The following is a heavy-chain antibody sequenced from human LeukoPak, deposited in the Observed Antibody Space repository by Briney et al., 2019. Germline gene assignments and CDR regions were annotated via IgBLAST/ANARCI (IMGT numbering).Heavy chain of an antibody. J-gene: IGHJ4*02. D-gene: IGHD3-10*01. CDR1: GFTFSSYA. CDR3: AGTMVRATHLDY. CDR2: ISGSGGST. V-gene: IGHV3-23*01. Sequence: GGSLRLSCAASGFTFSSYAMSWVRQAPGKGLEWVSAISGSGGSTYYADSVKGRFTISRDNSKNTLYLQMNSLRAEDTAVYYCAGTMVRATHLDYWGQGTLVTVSS.